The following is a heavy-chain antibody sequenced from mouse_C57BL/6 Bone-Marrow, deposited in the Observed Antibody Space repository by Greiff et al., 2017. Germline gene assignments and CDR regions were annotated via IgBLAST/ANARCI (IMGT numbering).Heavy chain of an antibody. J-gene: IGHJ4*01. CDR3: ARCYDYSCYAMDF. Sequence: EVHLLESGPGLAKPSQTLSLTCSVSGYSITSDYWNWIRKFPGTKLEYMGDISYSGSTYYNPALKSRISIPRDNSKNHYYLQLNSVTTEDTATYYGARCYDYSCYAMDFWGLGTTVTVYS. D-gene: IGHD2-4*01. V-gene: IGHV3-8*01. CDR1: GYSITSDY. CDR2: ISYSGST.